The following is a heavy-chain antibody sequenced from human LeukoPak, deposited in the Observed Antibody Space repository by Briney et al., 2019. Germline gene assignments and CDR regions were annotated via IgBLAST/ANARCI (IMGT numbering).Heavy chain of an antibody. CDR3: GGGKKDGSGRYSADY. CDR2: IYYSGTT. D-gene: IGHD3-10*01. CDR1: GGSISNYY. V-gene: IGHV4-59*01. Sequence: SETLSLTCTVSGGSISNYYWSWIRQPPGKGLEWIGYIYYSGTTNYNPSLKRRVTISLETSKSQFSLKLSPVTAADTAVVYCGGGKKDGSGRYSADYWGQGTLVTVSS. J-gene: IGHJ4*02.